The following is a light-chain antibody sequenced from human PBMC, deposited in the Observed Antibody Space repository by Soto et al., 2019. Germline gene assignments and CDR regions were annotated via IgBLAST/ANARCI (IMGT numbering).Light chain of an antibody. J-gene: IGLJ1*01. Sequence: QSVLTKPPSVSGAPGQRVTISCTGSSSNIGAGYDVHWYQQLPGTAPKLLIYGNSNRPSGVPDRFSGSKSGTSASLAITGLDAEYEAHYYCQSDDSSLSGFYVVATGTKPTVL. V-gene: IGLV1-40*01. CDR2: GNS. CDR3: QSDDSSLSGFYV. CDR1: SSNIGAGYD.